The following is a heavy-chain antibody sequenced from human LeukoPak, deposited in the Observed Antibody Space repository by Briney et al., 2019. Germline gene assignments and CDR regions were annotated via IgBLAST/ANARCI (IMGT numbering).Heavy chain of an antibody. D-gene: IGHD6-19*01. CDR3: ARGYSSGWSQFVY. J-gene: IGHJ4*02. CDR1: GGSIRGYY. Sequence: ETLSLTCNVSGGSIRGYYWSWIRQSPGKGLEWIGFIYHSGSTNYNPSLKSRVTISVDTSKNQFSLKLGSVTAADTAVYYCARGYSSGWSQFVYWGQGTLVTVFS. CDR2: IYHSGST. V-gene: IGHV4-59*01.